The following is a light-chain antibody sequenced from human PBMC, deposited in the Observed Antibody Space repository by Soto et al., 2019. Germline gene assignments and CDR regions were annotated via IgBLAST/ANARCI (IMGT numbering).Light chain of an antibody. CDR2: VVS. J-gene: IGKJ1*01. CDR1: QSVSSN. CDR3: QQYYDWPRT. V-gene: IGKV3-15*01. Sequence: EIVMTQSRATLSVSPGERATLSCRASQSVSSNLAWYQQKPGQAPRLLIYVVSTRATGIPARFSGSGSGTEFTLTISGLQSEDFAVYYCQQYYDWPRTFGQGTKVDIK.